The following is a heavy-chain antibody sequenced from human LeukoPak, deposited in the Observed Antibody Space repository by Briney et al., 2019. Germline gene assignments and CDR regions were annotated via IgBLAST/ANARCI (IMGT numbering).Heavy chain of an antibody. Sequence: SETLSLTCAVSGGSISSSNWWSWVRQPPGKGLEWIGEIYHSGSTNYNPSLKSRVTISVDKSKNQFSLKLNSVTPEDTAVYYCARELVRGGFDYWGQGTLVTVSS. CDR1: GGSISSSNW. J-gene: IGHJ4*02. CDR2: IYHSGST. CDR3: ARELVRGGFDY. D-gene: IGHD6-13*01. V-gene: IGHV4-4*02.